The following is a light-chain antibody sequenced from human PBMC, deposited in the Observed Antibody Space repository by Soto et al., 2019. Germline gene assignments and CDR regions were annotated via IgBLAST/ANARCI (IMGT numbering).Light chain of an antibody. Sequence: QSALTQPASVSGSPGQSITISCSGTSSDVGGYNYVSWYQLHPGKAPKLVIYEVSNRPSGVPDRFSGSTSGTSASLAITGLQAEDAADYYCQSYDNSLLAYVFGGGTKLTVL. CDR2: EVS. CDR1: SSDVGGYNY. V-gene: IGLV2-14*01. J-gene: IGLJ2*01. CDR3: QSYDNSLLAYV.